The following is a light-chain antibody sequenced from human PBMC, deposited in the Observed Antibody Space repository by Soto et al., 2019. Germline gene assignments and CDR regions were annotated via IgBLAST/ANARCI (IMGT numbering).Light chain of an antibody. Sequence: EIVLTQSPGTLSLSPGERATLSCRASQSVSSSYLAWYQQKPGQAPRRLIYGASSRATGIPDRFSGSGSGTDFTVTISRLEPDDFAVYYCQQYGSSPLTFGPGTKVDIK. CDR1: QSVSSSY. CDR2: GAS. CDR3: QQYGSSPLT. V-gene: IGKV3-20*01. J-gene: IGKJ3*01.